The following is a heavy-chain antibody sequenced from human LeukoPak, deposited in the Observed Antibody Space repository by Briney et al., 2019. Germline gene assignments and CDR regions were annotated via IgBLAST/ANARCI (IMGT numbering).Heavy chain of an antibody. D-gene: IGHD6-13*01. CDR3: ASARPTSSWTAFDI. CDR2: IWFDGNNK. Sequence: GGSLRLSCAASGXTFSSYVMHWVRQAPGKGLEWVTIIWFDGNNKYYADSVKGRFTISRDNSKNTLYLQMNSLRAEDTAVYYCASARPTSSWTAFDIWGQGTMVTVSS. CDR1: GXTFSSYV. J-gene: IGHJ3*02. V-gene: IGHV3-33*01.